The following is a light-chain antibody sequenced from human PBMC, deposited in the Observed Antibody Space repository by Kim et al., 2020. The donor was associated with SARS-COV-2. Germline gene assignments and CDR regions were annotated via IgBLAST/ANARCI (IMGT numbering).Light chain of an antibody. CDR2: FDS. CDR1: NIGSKN. J-gene: IGLJ3*02. CDR3: QVWDNNSDHWV. V-gene: IGLV3-21*04. Sequence: APGMTARISCGGKNIGSKNVHWYQQRPGQAPVLVIYFDSDRPSGIPERFSGSNSGNTATLTISRVEAGDEADYYCQVWDNNSDHWVFGGGTQLTVL.